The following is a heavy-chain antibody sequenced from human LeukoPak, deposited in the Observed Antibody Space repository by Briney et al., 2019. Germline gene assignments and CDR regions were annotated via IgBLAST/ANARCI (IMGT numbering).Heavy chain of an antibody. Sequence: GGSLRLSCAASGFTFSSYSMNWVRQAPGKGLEWVSSISSSSSDADSVKGRFTISIDNAKNTLYLQMNSLRAQDTAVYYCARDRDSSGYYYVSLRGFYDAFDIWGQGTMVTVSS. V-gene: IGHV3-21*01. J-gene: IGHJ3*02. CDR2: ISSSSS. D-gene: IGHD3-22*01. CDR3: ARDRDSSGYYYVSLRGFYDAFDI. CDR1: GFTFSSYS.